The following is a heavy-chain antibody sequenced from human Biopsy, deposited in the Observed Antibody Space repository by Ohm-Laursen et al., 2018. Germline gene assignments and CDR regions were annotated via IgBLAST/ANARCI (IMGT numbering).Heavy chain of an antibody. Sequence: SVKVSCNASGATVTSYAISWVRQAPGQGLEWMGRIDPFTGVTNYAHNFQGRVTITADRSTPTAYVEVSSLRSDDTAVFYCATDARWDLSLDAFHVWGQGTKVTVSS. CDR3: ATDARWDLSLDAFHV. D-gene: IGHD1-26*01. CDR1: GATVTSYA. V-gene: IGHV1-69*04. CDR2: IDPFTGVT. J-gene: IGHJ3*01.